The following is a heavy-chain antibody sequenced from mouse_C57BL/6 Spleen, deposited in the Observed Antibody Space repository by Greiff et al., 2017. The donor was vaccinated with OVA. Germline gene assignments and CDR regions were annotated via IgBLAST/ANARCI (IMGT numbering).Heavy chain of an antibody. CDR2: ISDGGSYT. V-gene: IGHV5-4*01. Sequence: EVQRVESGGGLVKPGGSLKLSCAASGFTFSSYAMSWVRQTPEKRLEWVATISDGGSYTYYPDNVKGRFTISRDNAKNNLYLQMSHLKSEDTAMYYCARAGDYFDYWGQGTTLTVSS. CDR3: ARAGDYFDY. J-gene: IGHJ2*01. CDR1: GFTFSSYA.